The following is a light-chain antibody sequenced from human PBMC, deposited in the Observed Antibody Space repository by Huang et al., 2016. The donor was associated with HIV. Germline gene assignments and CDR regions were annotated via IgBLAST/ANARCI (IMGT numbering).Light chain of an antibody. CDR1: RGIRNS. Sequence: DIQMTQSPSSLAASVGDRVTITCRASRGIRNSLAWYQQQTGKAPKLLLYAASRLQGGGPSRCSGSGSRTEYTLTISSLQAEDSATYYCQQYYNTTLSFGGGTKVEIK. CDR2: AAS. J-gene: IGKJ4*01. V-gene: IGKV1-NL1*01. CDR3: QQYYNTTLS.